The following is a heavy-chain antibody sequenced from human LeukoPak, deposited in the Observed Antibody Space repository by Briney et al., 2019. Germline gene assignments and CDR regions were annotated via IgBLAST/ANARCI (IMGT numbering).Heavy chain of an antibody. CDR3: AKVIGEGGRLYYYYGMDV. V-gene: IGHV3-23*01. CDR2: ISGSGVST. Sequence: PGGSLRLSCAASGFTFSSYAMSWVRQAPGKGLEWVSAISGSGVSTYYADSVKGRFTISRDNSKNTLYLQMNSLRAEDTAVYYCAKVIGEGGRLYYYYGMDVWGQGTTVTVSS. CDR1: GFTFSSYA. J-gene: IGHJ6*02. D-gene: IGHD3-16*01.